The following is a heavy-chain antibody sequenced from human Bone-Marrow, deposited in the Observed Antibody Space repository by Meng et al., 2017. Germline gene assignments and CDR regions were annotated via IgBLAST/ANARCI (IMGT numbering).Heavy chain of an antibody. CDR2: IRSKANSYAT. J-gene: IGHJ4*02. Sequence: EVQLGESGGGLVQAGGSLNLSCAASGFPFSGSAMHWVRQASGKGLEWVGRIRSKANSYATAYAASVKGRFTISRDDSKNTAYLQMNSLKTEDTAVYYCTLTVTTQFDYWGQGTLVTVSS. D-gene: IGHD4-17*01. V-gene: IGHV3-73*02. CDR1: GFPFSGSA. CDR3: TLTVTTQFDY.